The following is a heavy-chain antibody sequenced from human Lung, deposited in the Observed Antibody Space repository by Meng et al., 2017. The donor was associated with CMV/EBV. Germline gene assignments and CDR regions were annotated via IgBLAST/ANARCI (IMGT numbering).Heavy chain of an antibody. CDR3: ARVVTALWGYYFDY. D-gene: IGHD2-21*02. V-gene: IGHV4-4*02. Sequence: QVPRQGSGPGRGDPSGTPSPPRAFFGGSIRSSNRWRWVRQPPGKGLEWIGEIYHSGSTNYNPSLKSRVTISVDKSKNQFSLKLSSVTAADTAVYYCARVVTALWGYYFDYWGQGTLVTVSS. J-gene: IGHJ4*02. CDR2: IYHSGST. CDR1: GGSIRSSNR.